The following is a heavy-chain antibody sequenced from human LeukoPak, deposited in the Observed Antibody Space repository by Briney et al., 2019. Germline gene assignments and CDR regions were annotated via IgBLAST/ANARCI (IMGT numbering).Heavy chain of an antibody. V-gene: IGHV1-2*02. J-gene: IGHJ4*02. CDR1: GYTFIVHY. CDR3: ARAFNGYYFDF. Sequence: ASVKVSCKASGYTFIVHYIHWVRQAPGQGLEWMGWINPSSGGANYAQNFQDRVTMTRDTSISTAYMELSRLRSDDTAVYYCARAFNGYYFDFWGQGTLVTVSS. CDR2: INPSSGGA.